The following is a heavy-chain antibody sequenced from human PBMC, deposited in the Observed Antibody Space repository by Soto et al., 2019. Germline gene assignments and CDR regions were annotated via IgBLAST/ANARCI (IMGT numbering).Heavy chain of an antibody. CDR2: ISYDGSNK. Sequence: QVQLVESGGGVVQPGRSLRLSCAASGFTFSSYAMHWVRQAPGKGLEWVAVISYDGSNKYYADSVKGRFTISRDNSKNTLYLQMNSLRAEDTAVYYCARSGIAAGNHYYYGMDVWGQGTTVTVSS. V-gene: IGHV3-30-3*01. J-gene: IGHJ6*02. CDR3: ARSGIAAGNHYYYGMDV. CDR1: GFTFSSYA. D-gene: IGHD6-13*01.